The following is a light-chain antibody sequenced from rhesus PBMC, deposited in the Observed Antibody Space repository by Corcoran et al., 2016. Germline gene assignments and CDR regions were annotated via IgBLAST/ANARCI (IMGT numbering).Light chain of an antibody. Sequence: DIQMTQSPSSLSASVGDTVTITCRASQGISSWLDWYQQKPGKAPKLLIYKASSLQSGVPSRFSGSVSGTDFTLTISSLQSEDFATYYCQQYSSRPYSFGQGTKVEIK. V-gene: IGKV1-22*01. J-gene: IGKJ2*01. CDR2: KAS. CDR3: QQYSSRPYS. CDR1: QGISSW.